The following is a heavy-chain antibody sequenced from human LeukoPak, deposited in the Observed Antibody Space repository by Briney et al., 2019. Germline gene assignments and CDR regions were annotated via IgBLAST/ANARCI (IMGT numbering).Heavy chain of an antibody. Sequence: PGGSLRLSCAASGFTFRNYWMHWVRQAPGKGLVWVSHINSDGSNTNYADSVKGRFTISRDNAKNTLYLQMNSLRDEDTAVYYCARFAGSRLPYYYYMDVWGKGTTVTISS. CDR3: ARFAGSRLPYYYYMDV. J-gene: IGHJ6*03. CDR1: GFTFRNYW. V-gene: IGHV3-74*01. CDR2: INSDGSNT. D-gene: IGHD3-10*01.